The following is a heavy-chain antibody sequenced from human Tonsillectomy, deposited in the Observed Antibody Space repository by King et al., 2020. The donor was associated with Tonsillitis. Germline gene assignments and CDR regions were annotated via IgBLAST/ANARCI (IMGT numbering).Heavy chain of an antibody. CDR3: AKESPYSGNYRFYYFDY. Sequence: VQLVESGGGLVQPGGSLRLSFEASGFTFSTYAMSWVRQAPGKGPEWVSAIRGRDTRTFYADSVKGRFTISRDDSKNTVSLQMSSLRAEDTAVYYCAKESPYSGNYRFYYFDYWGQGTLVTVSS. V-gene: IGHV3-23*04. CDR1: GFTFSTYA. CDR2: IRGRDTRT. J-gene: IGHJ4*02. D-gene: IGHD1-26*01.